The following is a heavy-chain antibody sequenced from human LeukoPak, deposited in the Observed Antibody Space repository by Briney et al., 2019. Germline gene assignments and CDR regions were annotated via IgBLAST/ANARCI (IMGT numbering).Heavy chain of an antibody. D-gene: IGHD2-21*02. CDR2: INPNSGGT. CDR3: ATIKKVMAYCGGDCYSREYFQH. V-gene: IGHV1-2*02. Sequence: ASVKVSCKASGYTFTGYYMHWVRQAPGQGLEWMGWINPNSGGTNYAQKLQGRVTMTTDTSTSTAYMELRSLRSDDTAVYYCATIKKVMAYCGGDCYSREYFQHWGQGTLVTVSS. J-gene: IGHJ1*01. CDR1: GYTFTGYY.